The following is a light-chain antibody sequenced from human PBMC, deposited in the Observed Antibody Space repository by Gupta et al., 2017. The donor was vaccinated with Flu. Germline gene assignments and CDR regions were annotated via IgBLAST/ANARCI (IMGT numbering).Light chain of an antibody. Sequence: PASVSGSPGQSITISCTGTSSDVGGYNYVSWYQQHPGKAPKLMIYEVSNRPAGVSNRFSGSKSGNTASLTISGLQAEDEADYYCSSYTSSSTYAFGTGTKVTVL. CDR3: SSYTSSSTYA. J-gene: IGLJ1*01. CDR2: EVS. V-gene: IGLV2-14*01. CDR1: SSDVGGYNY.